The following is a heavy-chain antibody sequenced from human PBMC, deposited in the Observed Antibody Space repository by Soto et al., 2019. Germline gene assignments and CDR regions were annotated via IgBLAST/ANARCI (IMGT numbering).Heavy chain of an antibody. CDR2: IYYSGST. CDR1: GGSISSYY. D-gene: IGHD3-3*01. Sequence: SETLSLTCTVSGGSISSYYWSWIRQPPGKGLEWIGYIYYSGSTNYNPSLKSRVTISVDTSKNQFSLKLSSVTAADTAVYYCAREGYYDFWSGYYTYYYYGMDVWGQGTTVTVSS. CDR3: AREGYYDFWSGYYTYYYYGMDV. V-gene: IGHV4-59*01. J-gene: IGHJ6*02.